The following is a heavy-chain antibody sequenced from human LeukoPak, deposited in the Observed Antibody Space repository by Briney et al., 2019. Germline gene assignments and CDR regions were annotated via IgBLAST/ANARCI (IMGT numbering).Heavy chain of an antibody. Sequence: PSETLSLTCAVFGGSFSGYYWSWIRQPPGKGLEWIGEINHSGSTNYNPSLKSRVTISVDTSKNQFSLKLSSVTAADTAVYYCARTGRLRYFDWSYWYFDLWGHGTLVTVSS. CDR1: GGSFSGYY. CDR3: ARTGRLRYFDWSYWYFDL. D-gene: IGHD3-9*01. J-gene: IGHJ2*01. CDR2: INHSGST. V-gene: IGHV4-34*01.